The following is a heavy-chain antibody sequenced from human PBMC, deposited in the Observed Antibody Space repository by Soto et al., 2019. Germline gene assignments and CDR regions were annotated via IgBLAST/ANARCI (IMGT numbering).Heavy chain of an antibody. CDR2: INSDGSST. CDR3: AKDGTRITMIVVVMPHAQNMDV. Sequence: GGSLRLSCAASGFTFSSYWMHWVRQAPGKGLVWVSRINSDGSSTSYADSVKGRFTISRDNAKNTLYLQMNSLRAEDTAVYYCAKDGTRITMIVVVMPHAQNMDVWGQGTTVTVSS. J-gene: IGHJ6*02. CDR1: GFTFSSYW. D-gene: IGHD3-22*01. V-gene: IGHV3-74*01.